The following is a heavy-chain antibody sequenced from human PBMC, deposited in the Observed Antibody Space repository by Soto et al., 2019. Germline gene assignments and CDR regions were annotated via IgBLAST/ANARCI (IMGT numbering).Heavy chain of an antibody. Sequence: QVHLVQSGAEVKKPGSSVNVSCKASGGTFSNYAITWVRQAPGQGLEWVGRIIPIFGTTNVAQKFQGRVTITADESTTIAYMELSGLRSDDTAVYYCAKDGGADGYFGNWLDPWGQRTLVTVSS. CDR2: IIPIFGTT. V-gene: IGHV1-69*15. CDR3: AKDGGADGYFGNWLDP. D-gene: IGHD5-12*01. J-gene: IGHJ5*02. CDR1: GGTFSNYA.